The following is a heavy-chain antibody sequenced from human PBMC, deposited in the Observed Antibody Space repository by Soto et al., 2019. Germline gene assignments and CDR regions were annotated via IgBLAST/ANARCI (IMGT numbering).Heavy chain of an antibody. CDR3: ARESEDLTSNFDY. J-gene: IGHJ4*02. CDR1: GFRLTRYS. CDR2: ISSTTNYI. Sequence: GSLRLSGAVSGFRLTRYSMNWVRQAPGKGLEWVSSISSTTNYIYYGDSMKGRFTISRDNAKNSLYLEMNSLRAEDTAVYYWARESEDLTSNFDYWGQGTLVTVSS. V-gene: IGHV3-21*06.